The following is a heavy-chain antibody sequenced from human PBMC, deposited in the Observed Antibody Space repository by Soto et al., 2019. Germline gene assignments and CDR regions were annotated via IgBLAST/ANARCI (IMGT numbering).Heavy chain of an antibody. J-gene: IGHJ5*02. CDR2: ISGSGGST. CDR1: GFTFSSYA. V-gene: IGHV3-23*01. CDR3: AKGGWGFFPLSA. Sequence: EVQLLESGGGLVQPGGSLRLSCAASGFTFSSYAMSWVRQAPGKGLEWVSAISGSGGSTYYADSVKGRFTISRENSKNRLYLQMNSLSAEATAVYYGAKGGWGFFPLSAWGQGTLVTVSS. D-gene: IGHD2-21*01.